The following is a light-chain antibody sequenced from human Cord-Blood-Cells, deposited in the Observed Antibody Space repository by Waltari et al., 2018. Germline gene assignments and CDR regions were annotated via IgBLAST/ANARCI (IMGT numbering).Light chain of an antibody. CDR1: QSMGSS. CDR3: HQSSSLPYT. Sequence: EIVLTQSPDLQSVTRMEKVSSTCRASQSMGSSLHWYQQKQDQSPKLLLKYASQSISGVPSRFSGSGSGTDFTLTINSLEAEDAAAYYCHQSSSLPYTFGQGTKLEIK. J-gene: IGKJ2*01. CDR2: YAS. V-gene: IGKV6D-21*02.